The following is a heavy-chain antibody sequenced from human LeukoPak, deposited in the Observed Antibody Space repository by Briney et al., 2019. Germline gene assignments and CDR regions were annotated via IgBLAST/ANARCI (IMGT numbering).Heavy chain of an antibody. CDR2: IIPIFGTA. Sequence: ASVKVSCKASGGTFSSYAISWVRQAPGQGLEWMGGIIPIFGTANYAQKFQGRVTITADESTSTAYMELSSLRSEDTAVYYCARTTGNHHSIVVVTGGTRTLYWYFDLWGRGTLVTVSS. J-gene: IGHJ2*01. CDR1: GGTFSSYA. CDR3: ARTTGNHHSIVVVTGGTRTLYWYFDL. V-gene: IGHV1-69*13. D-gene: IGHD2-21*02.